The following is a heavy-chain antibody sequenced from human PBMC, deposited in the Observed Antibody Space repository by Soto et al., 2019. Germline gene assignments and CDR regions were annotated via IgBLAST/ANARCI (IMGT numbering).Heavy chain of an antibody. D-gene: IGHD3-16*02. Sequence: PSETLSLTCTVSGGSISSYYWSWFRQPPGKGLEWIGHIYYSGSTNYNPSLKSRVTISVDTSKNQFSLKLSSVTAADTAVYYCARGVEDDYVWGSYLNPYYYYGMDVWGQGTTVTVS. J-gene: IGHJ6*02. V-gene: IGHV4-59*01. CDR3: ARGVEDDYVWGSYLNPYYYYGMDV. CDR1: GGSISSYY. CDR2: IYYSGST.